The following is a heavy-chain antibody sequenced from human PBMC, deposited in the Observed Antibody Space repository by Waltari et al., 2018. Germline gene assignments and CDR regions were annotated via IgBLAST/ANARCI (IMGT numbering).Heavy chain of an antibody. J-gene: IGHJ4*02. V-gene: IGHV4-39*01. D-gene: IGHD1-26*01. CDR2: IYYSGST. Sequence: QLQLQESGPGLVKPSETLSLTCTVSGGSISSSSYYWGWIRQPPGKGLEWIGSIYYSGSTYYNPSLKSQVTISVDTSKNQFSLRLSSVTAADTAVYYCARHRTYSGSYISYFDYWGQGTLVTVSS. CDR1: GGSISSSSYY. CDR3: ARHRTYSGSYISYFDY.